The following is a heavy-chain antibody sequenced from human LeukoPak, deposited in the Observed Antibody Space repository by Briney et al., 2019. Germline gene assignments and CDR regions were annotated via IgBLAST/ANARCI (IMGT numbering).Heavy chain of an antibody. J-gene: IGHJ4*02. CDR2: IYYSGST. Sequence: PSETLSLTCTDSGGSISSGDYYWSWIRQPPGKGLERIGYIYYSGSTNYNPSLKSRVTISVDTSKNQFSLKLSSVTAADTAVYYCARALRYCSSTSCYTGFDYWGQGTLVTVSS. CDR3: ARALRYCSSTSCYTGFDY. CDR1: GGSISSGDYY. V-gene: IGHV4-61*08. D-gene: IGHD2-2*02.